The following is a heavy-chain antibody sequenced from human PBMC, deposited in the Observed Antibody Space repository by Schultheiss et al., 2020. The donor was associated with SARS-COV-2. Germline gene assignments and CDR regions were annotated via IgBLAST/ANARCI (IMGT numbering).Heavy chain of an antibody. V-gene: IGHV3-9*01. CDR3: AKDNDFWSGYPYYYGMDV. CDR2: ISWNSGSI. Sequence: SLKISCAASGFTFDDYAMHWVRQAPGKGLEWVSGISWNSGSIGYADSVKGRFTISRDNSKNSLYLQMNSLRAEDTALYYCAKDNDFWSGYPYYYGMDVWGQGTTVTVSS. J-gene: IGHJ6*02. CDR1: GFTFDDYA. D-gene: IGHD3-3*01.